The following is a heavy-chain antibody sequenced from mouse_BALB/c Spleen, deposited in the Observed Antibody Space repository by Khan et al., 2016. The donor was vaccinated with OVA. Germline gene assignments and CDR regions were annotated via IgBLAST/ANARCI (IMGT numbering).Heavy chain of an antibody. D-gene: IGHD4-1*01. V-gene: IGHV5-6*01. J-gene: IGHJ3*01. CDR2: IISDGYYT. Sequence: EVELVESGGDLVKPGGSLRLSCAASGFTFSAYGMSWVRQPPDKRLEWVSTIISDGYYTYYPDTVKGRFTISRNNAENTLYLQMNSLKSEDTAIYYCASHLTGSFAYWGQGTLITVSA. CDR3: ASHLTGSFAY. CDR1: GFTFSAYG.